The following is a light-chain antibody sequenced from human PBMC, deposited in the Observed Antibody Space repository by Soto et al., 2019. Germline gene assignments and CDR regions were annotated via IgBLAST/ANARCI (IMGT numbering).Light chain of an antibody. V-gene: IGLV2-14*03. Sequence: QSALTQPASVSGSPGQSITISCTGTSSDIGGYNYVYWYQQHPGKAPKLLIFDVASRPSGVSNRFSASKSGYTASLTISGLQAEDEADYYCSSYTTTRTYVFGTGTKLTVL. CDR1: SSDIGGYNY. CDR2: DVA. CDR3: SSYTTTRTYV. J-gene: IGLJ1*01.